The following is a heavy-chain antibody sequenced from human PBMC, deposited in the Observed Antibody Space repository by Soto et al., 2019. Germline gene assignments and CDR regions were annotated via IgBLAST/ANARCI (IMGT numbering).Heavy chain of an antibody. CDR1: GFTFSSYG. V-gene: IGHV3-30*18. CDR2: ISYDGSNK. D-gene: IGHD3-10*01. J-gene: IGHJ1*01. Sequence: QVQLVESGGGVVQPGRSLRLSCAASGFTFSSYGMHWVRQAPGKGLEWVAVISYDGSNKYYADSVKGRFTISRDNSKNTLYLQMNSLRAEDTAVYYCAKARNLYYGSGSPFQHWGQGTLVTVSS. CDR3: AKARNLYYGSGSPFQH.